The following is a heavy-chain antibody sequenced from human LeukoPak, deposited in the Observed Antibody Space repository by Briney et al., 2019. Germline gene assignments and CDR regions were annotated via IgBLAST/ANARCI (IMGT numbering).Heavy chain of an antibody. CDR1: GYTFTSYD. J-gene: IGHJ4*02. CDR3: ARDIGYGSGNDY. Sequence: GASVKVSCKASGYTFTSYDINWVRQATGQGLEWMGWMNPNSGNTGYAQKFQGRVTITRNTSISTAYMELSRLRSDDTAVYYCARDIGYGSGNDYWGQGTLVTVSS. CDR2: MNPNSGNT. D-gene: IGHD3-10*01. V-gene: IGHV1-8*03.